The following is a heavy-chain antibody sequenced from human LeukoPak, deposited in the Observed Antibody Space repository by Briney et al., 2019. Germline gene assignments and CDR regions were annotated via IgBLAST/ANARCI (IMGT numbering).Heavy chain of an antibody. V-gene: IGHV5-51*01. J-gene: IGHJ4*02. CDR1: GYSFTSYW. Sequence: GESLKISCKGSGYSFTSYWIGWVRQMPGKGLEWMGIIYPGDSDTRYSPSFQGQVTISADKSISTAYLQWSSLKASDTAMYYCARAYFYDSNGYQGLNDYWGQGTLVTVSS. CDR3: ARAYFYDSNGYQGLNDY. D-gene: IGHD3-22*01. CDR2: IYPGDSDT.